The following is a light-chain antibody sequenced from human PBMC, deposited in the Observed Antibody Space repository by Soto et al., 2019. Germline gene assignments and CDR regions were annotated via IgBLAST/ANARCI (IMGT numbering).Light chain of an antibody. Sequence: EVVMTQSPATLSVSLGEGATLSCRASQSVNSNLAWYQQKPGQAPRLLVYGASTRATGIPARFSGSGSGTEFTLTINSLQSEDFAVYYCLQYNDWPPLTFGGGTKVEIK. J-gene: IGKJ4*01. CDR1: QSVNSN. V-gene: IGKV3D-15*01. CDR3: LQYNDWPPLT. CDR2: GAS.